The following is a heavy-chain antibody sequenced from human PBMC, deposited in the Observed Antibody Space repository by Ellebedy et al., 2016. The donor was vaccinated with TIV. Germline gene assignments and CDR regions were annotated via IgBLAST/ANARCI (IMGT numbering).Heavy chain of an antibody. CDR1: GYSFSDYY. J-gene: IGHJ6*02. Sequence: ASVKVSCXASGYSFSDYYMHWVRQAPGQGLEWMGRINPSSGDTNYAQQFQGRVTMTRDTSISTAYMDLKRLKSDDTAVYYCAREWDVWGQGTTVTVSS. CDR2: INPSSGDT. V-gene: IGHV1-2*06. CDR3: AREWDV.